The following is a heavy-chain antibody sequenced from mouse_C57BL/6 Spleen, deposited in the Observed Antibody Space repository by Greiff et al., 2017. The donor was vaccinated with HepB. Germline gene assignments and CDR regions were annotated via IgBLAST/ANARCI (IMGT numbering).Heavy chain of an antibody. CDR1: GYAFSSSW. D-gene: IGHD4-1*02. CDR3: ASRNWDFDY. V-gene: IGHV1-82*01. Sequence: VQLQQSGPELVKPGASVKISCKASGYAFSSSWMNWVKQRPGKGLEWIGRIYPGDGDTNCNGKFKGKATLTADKSSSTAYMQLSSLTSEDSAVYFCASRNWDFDYWGQGTTLTVSS. J-gene: IGHJ2*01. CDR2: IYPGDGDT.